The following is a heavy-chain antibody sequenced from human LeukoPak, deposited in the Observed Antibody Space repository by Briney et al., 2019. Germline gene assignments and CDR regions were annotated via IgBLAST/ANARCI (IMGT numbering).Heavy chain of an antibody. CDR2: IYHSGST. D-gene: IGHD3/OR15-3a*01. CDR1: GGSISSGGYY. CDR3: ARGGDWGYNWFDP. V-gene: IGHV4-30-2*01. Sequence: SQTLSLTCTVSGGSISSGGYYWSWIRQPPGKGLEWIGYIYHSGSTYYDPSLKSRVTISVDRPKNQFSLKVSSLTAADTAVYYCARGGDWGYNWFDPWGQGTLVTVPS. J-gene: IGHJ5*02.